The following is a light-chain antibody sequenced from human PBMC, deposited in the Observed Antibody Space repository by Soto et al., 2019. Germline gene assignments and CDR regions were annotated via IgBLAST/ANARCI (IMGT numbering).Light chain of an antibody. J-gene: IGKJ2*01. CDR1: QSIHSW. CDR3: QQYNAYPRT. V-gene: IGKV1-5*03. Sequence: DIQMTQSPSTLSASVGDRVTFTCRASQSIHSWLAWYQQQPGKAPKLLIYKASTLEVGVPSRFRGSGTGTEFTLTILTLQPDDFATYDCQQYNAYPRTFGQGTNLEI. CDR2: KAS.